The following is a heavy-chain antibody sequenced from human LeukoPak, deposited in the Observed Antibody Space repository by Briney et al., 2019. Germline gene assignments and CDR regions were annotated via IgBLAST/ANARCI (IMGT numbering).Heavy chain of an antibody. CDR1: GGSISSSSYY. V-gene: IGHV4-39*07. J-gene: IGHJ4*02. CDR3: ASWGLYYYDSSGYY. Sequence: SETLSLTCTVSGGSISSSSYYWGWIRQPPGKGLEWIGSIYYSGSTYYNPSLKCRVTISVDTSKNQFSLKLSSVTAADTAVYYCASWGLYYYDSSGYYWGQGTLVTVSS. D-gene: IGHD3-22*01. CDR2: IYYSGST.